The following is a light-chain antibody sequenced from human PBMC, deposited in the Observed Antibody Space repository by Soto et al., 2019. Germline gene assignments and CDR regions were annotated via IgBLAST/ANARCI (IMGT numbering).Light chain of an antibody. CDR1: ITDVGGYNY. J-gene: IGLJ1*01. Sequence: QSVLAQPSSLSGSPGQSITISCTGTITDVGGYNYVSWYQHHPGKGPKLIIYEVNNRPSGVSDRFSGSKSGNKASLTISNLEAEDESDYYCGSYTSTETPFVLGTGTKVTV. CDR2: EVN. CDR3: GSYTSTETPFV. V-gene: IGLV2-14*01.